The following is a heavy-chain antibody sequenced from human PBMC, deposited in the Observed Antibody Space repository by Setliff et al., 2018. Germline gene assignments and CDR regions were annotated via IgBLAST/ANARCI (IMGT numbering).Heavy chain of an antibody. CDR1: GFTFDDYA. J-gene: IGHJ6*02. CDR3: AKGTPQDYYSMDV. V-gene: IGHV3-9*03. CDR2: ISWNSGSI. Sequence: PGGSLRLSCAASGFTFDDYAMHWVRQAPGKGLEWVSGISWNSGSIGYADSVKGRFTISRDNAKNSLFLQMNSLRAEDMALYYCAKGTPQDYYSMDVWGQGTTVTVSS.